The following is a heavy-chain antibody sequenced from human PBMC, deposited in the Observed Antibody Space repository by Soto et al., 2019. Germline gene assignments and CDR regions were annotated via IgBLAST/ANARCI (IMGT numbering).Heavy chain of an antibody. D-gene: IGHD3-3*01. CDR3: ARAGDFWSGYYSRRNRFYYYGMDV. CDR2: IKQDGSEK. CDR1: GFTFSSYW. J-gene: IGHJ6*02. Sequence: PGGSLRLSCAASGFTFSSYWMSWVRQAPGKGLEWVANIKQDGSEKYYVDSVKGRFTISRDNAKNSLYLQMNSLRAEDTAVYYCARAGDFWSGYYSRRNRFYYYGMDVWRQGTTVTVSS. V-gene: IGHV3-7*03.